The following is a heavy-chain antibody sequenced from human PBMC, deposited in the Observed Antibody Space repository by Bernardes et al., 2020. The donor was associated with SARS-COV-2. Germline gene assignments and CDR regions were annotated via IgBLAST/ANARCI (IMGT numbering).Heavy chain of an antibody. Sequence: WGSLRLSCVASGVSFSSHGMHWARQAPGKGLEWVAAIWYDGRNKHYADSGRGRFTISRDNSKNTLYLQMNSLTAADTAVYYRASEYTSSFPLDIWGQGTLVLVPP. D-gene: IGHD6-6*01. V-gene: IGHV3-33*01. CDR1: GVSFSSHG. CDR3: ASEYTSSFPLDI. J-gene: IGHJ4*02. CDR2: IWYDGRNK.